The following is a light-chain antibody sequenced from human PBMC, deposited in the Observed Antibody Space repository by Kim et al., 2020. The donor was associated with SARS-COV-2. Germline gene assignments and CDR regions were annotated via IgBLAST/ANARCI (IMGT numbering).Light chain of an antibody. CDR1: QSISSW. Sequence: DIQMTQSPSTLSASVGDRVSITCRASQSISSWLAWYQQKSGKAPKLLIYKASSLESGVPSRFSGSGSGTEFTLTISSLQPDDFATYYCQQYNSYSRTFDQGTKVDIK. CDR2: KAS. V-gene: IGKV1-5*03. CDR3: QQYNSYSRT. J-gene: IGKJ1*01.